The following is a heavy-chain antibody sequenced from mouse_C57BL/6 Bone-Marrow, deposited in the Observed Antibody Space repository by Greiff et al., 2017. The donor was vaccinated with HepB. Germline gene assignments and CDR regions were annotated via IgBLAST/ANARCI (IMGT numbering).Heavy chain of an antibody. CDR2: IRLKSDNYAT. CDR1: GFTFSNYW. Sequence: EVKLQESGGGLVQPGGSMKLSCVASGFTFSNYWMNWVRQSPEKGLEWVAQIRLKSDNYATHYAESVKGRFTISRDDSKSSVYLQMNNLRAEDTGIYYCTGRGAGAYWGQGTLVTVSA. V-gene: IGHV6-3*01. J-gene: IGHJ3*01. CDR3: TGRGAGAY.